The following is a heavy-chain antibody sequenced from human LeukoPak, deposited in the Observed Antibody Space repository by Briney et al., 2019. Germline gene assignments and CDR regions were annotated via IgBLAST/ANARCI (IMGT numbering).Heavy chain of an antibody. J-gene: IGHJ4*02. CDR2: IYYSGST. V-gene: IGHV4-39*01. Sequence: PSETLSLTCTVSGGSISSSSYYWGWIRQPPGKGLEWIGSIYYSGSTYYNPSLKSRVTISVDTSKNQFSLKLSSVTAADTAVYYCARQESTASSSWYVVYWGQGTLVTVSS. D-gene: IGHD6-13*01. CDR3: ARQESTASSSWYVVY. CDR1: GGSISSSSYY.